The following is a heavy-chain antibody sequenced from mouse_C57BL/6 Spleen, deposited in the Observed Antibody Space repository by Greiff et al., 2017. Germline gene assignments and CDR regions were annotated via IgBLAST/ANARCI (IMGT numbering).Heavy chain of an antibody. CDR3: AREPYYDGSSKWYLDV. D-gene: IGHD1-1*01. Sequence: EVHLVESEGGLVQPGSSMKLSCTASGFTFRDYYMAWVRQVPEKGLEWVANINYDGSSTYYLDSLKSRFIISRDNAKNILYLQMSSLKSEDTATYDCAREPYYDGSSKWYLDVWGTGTTVTVSS. CDR1: GFTFRDYY. CDR2: INYDGSST. V-gene: IGHV5-16*01. J-gene: IGHJ1*03.